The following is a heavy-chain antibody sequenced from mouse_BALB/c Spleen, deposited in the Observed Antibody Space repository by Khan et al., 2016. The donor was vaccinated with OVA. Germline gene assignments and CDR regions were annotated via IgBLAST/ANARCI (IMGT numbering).Heavy chain of an antibody. Sequence: QVQLKESGPGLVAPSQSLSITCSVSGFSLTSYGIHWVRQPPGKGLEWLGVIWAGGSTNYNSALMSRLRISKDNSKSQVCLKINSRQTNDTAMYYCARDKDSSGYDARDHWGQGNSVTVST. D-gene: IGHD3-2*01. CDR1: GFSLTSYG. CDR2: IWAGGST. J-gene: IGHJ4*01. V-gene: IGHV2-9*02. CDR3: ARDKDSSGYDARDH.